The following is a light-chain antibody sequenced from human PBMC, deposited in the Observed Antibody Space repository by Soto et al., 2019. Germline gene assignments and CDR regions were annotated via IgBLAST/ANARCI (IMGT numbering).Light chain of an antibody. CDR1: QSVSSF. CDR3: QQRYNWQT. V-gene: IGKV3-11*01. J-gene: IGKJ1*01. CDR2: DAS. Sequence: EIVLTQSPVTLSLSPGERATLSCRASQSVSSFLAWYQQKPGQAPRLLIYDASNRATGIPARFSGSGSGTDFTLTISSLEPEDFAVYYCQQRYNWQTFGQGTKVEIK.